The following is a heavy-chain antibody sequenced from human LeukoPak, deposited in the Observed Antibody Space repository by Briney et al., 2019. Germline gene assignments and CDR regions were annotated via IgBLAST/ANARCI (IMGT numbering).Heavy chain of an antibody. CDR3: AKFALRYCSGGSCHPFDY. CDR1: GFTFSSYG. V-gene: IGHV3-23*01. J-gene: IGHJ4*02. D-gene: IGHD2-15*01. CDR2: ISGSGGST. Sequence: GGSLRLSCAASGFTFSSYGMSWVRQAPGKGLEWVSAISGSGGSTYYADSVKGRFIISRDNSKNTLYLQMNSLRAEDTAVYYCAKFALRYCSGGSCHPFDYWGQGTLVTVSS.